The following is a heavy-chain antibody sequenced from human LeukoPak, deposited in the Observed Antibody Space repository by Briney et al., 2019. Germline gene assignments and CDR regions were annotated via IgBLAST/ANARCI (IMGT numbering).Heavy chain of an antibody. J-gene: IGHJ4*02. CDR3: ARDFPADRQWLRGY. Sequence: GGSLRLSCAASGFTFSDYYMSWIRQAPGKGLEWVSYISSSGSTIYYADSVKGRFTISRDNAKNSLYLQMNSLRAEDTAVYYCARDFPADRQWLRGYWGQGTLVTVSS. D-gene: IGHD6-19*01. V-gene: IGHV3-11*04. CDR2: ISSSGSTI. CDR1: GFTFSDYY.